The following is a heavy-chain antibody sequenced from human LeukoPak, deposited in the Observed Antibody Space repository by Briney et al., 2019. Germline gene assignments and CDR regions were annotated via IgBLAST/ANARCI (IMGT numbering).Heavy chain of an antibody. CDR2: IGSAGYT. J-gene: IGHJ4*02. V-gene: IGHV3-13*01. CDR1: GFTFDNND. Sequence: GGSLRLSCEVSGFTFDNNDMHWVRQTTGKGLEWVSAIGSAGYTYYADSVRGRFTITSDNAKQSLYLQMNSLRVEDTAVYHCVRQPDSARYGFDYWGRGTQVTVSS. CDR3: VRQPDSARYGFDY. D-gene: IGHD1-14*01.